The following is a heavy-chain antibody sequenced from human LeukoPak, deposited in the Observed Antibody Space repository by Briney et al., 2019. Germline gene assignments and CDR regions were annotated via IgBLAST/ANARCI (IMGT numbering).Heavy chain of an antibody. CDR2: ISSSGSTI. CDR1: GFTFSSYE. V-gene: IGHV3-48*03. D-gene: IGHD3-10*01. J-gene: IGHJ4*02. CDR3: ARDSGNYYGSGSPDY. Sequence: GGSLRLSCAASGFTFSSYEMNWVRQAPGKGLEWVSYISSSGSTIYYADSVKGRFTISRDNAKNSLYLQMNSLRAEDTAVYCCARDSGNYYGSGSPDYWGQGTLVTVSS.